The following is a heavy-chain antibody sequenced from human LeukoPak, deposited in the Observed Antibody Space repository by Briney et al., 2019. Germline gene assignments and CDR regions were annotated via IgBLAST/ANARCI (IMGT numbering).Heavy chain of an antibody. Sequence: GGTLRLSCAASGFTFSSYGMSWVRQAPGKGLEWVANIKQDGSEKNYVESVKGRFTISRDNAKNSLYLQTNSLRAEDTAVYYCARAGQEWFGELGFDQWGQGTLVIVSS. CDR3: ARAGQEWFGELGFDQ. V-gene: IGHV3-7*01. D-gene: IGHD3-10*01. J-gene: IGHJ4*02. CDR2: IKQDGSEK. CDR1: GFTFSSYG.